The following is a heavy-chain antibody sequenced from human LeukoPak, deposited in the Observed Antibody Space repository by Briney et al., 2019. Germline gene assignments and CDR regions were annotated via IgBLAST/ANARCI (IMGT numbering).Heavy chain of an antibody. CDR3: ARDYAVYGAYGFLDY. J-gene: IGHJ4*02. Sequence: SHKVSSKASGYTLTSYGISTVRQAPGHGLDWMGWISAYNGNTNYAQKLQGRVTMTTDTSTSTAYMELRSLRSDDTAVYYCARDYAVYGAYGFLDYWGKGTLVTVSS. CDR1: GYTLTSYG. D-gene: IGHD4-17*01. V-gene: IGHV1-18*01. CDR2: ISAYNGNT.